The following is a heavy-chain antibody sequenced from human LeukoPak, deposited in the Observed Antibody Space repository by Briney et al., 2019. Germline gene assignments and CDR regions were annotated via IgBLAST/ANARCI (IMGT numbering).Heavy chain of an antibody. Sequence: GGSLRLSCAASGFTVSTNYMSWVRQAPGKGPEWVSVFYYSGNTYYADSVKGRFTISRDNSKNTLFLQMNSLRAEDTAVYYCAKSTMIGPGGAFDIWGQGTMVTVSS. D-gene: IGHD3-22*01. J-gene: IGHJ3*02. V-gene: IGHV3-66*01. CDR2: FYYSGNT. CDR3: AKSTMIGPGGAFDI. CDR1: GFTVSTNY.